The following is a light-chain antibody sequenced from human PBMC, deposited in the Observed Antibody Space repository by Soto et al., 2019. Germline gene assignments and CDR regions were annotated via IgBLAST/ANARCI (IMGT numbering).Light chain of an antibody. V-gene: IGLV2-23*01. CDR2: EGS. CDR3: CSYTGTWV. Sequence: QSALTQPASVCGSPGQSITISCTDVGSYNLVSWYEHHPGKAPKLIIYEGSKRPSGVSNRFSGSKSGNTASLTISGLQAEDEADYYCCSYTGTWVFGGGTKLTVL. CDR1: VGSYNL. J-gene: IGLJ3*02.